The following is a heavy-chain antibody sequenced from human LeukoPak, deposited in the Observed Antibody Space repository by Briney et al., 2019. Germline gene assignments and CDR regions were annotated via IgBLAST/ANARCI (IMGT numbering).Heavy chain of an antibody. CDR2: INPNSGGT. CDR3: ARRAKGDGFDI. J-gene: IGHJ3*02. CDR1: GYTFTGYY. V-gene: IGHV1-2*02. Sequence: ASVKVSCRASGYTFTGYYRHWVRQAPGQGLEWMGWINPNSGGTNYAQKFQGRVTMTRDTSISTAHMELSRLRSDDTAVYYCARRAKGDGFDIWGQGTMVTVSS.